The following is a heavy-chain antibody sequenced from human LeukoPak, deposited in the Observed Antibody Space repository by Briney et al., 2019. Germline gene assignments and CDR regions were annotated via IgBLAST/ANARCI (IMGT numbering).Heavy chain of an antibody. CDR1: GLTVSSNY. J-gene: IGHJ3*02. D-gene: IGHD2-21*01. Sequence: SGGSLRLSCAASGLTVSSNYMSWVRQAPGKGLEWVSVIYSGGSTYYADSVKGRFTISRDNSKNTLYLQMNSLRAEDTAVYYCAREASTNAFDIWGQGTMVTVSS. V-gene: IGHV3-53*01. CDR3: AREASTNAFDI. CDR2: IYSGGST.